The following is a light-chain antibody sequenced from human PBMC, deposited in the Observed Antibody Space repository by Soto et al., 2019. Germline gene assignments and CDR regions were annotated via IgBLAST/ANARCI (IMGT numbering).Light chain of an antibody. CDR3: QQYKTWPT. CDR1: QSVNSD. CDR2: GAS. J-gene: IGKJ1*01. Sequence: EIVVTQSPATLSVSPGERATLSCRASQSVNSDLAWYQQKPGQAPRLLMYGASTRATGIPARFSGSGSGTEFTLTISSLQSADFAVYYCQQYKTWPTFGQGTKVEIK. V-gene: IGKV3-15*01.